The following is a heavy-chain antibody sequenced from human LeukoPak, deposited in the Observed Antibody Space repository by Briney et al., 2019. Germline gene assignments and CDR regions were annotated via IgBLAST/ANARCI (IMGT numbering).Heavy chain of an antibody. CDR2: ISAYNGNT. CDR1: GYTFTSYG. J-gene: IGHJ5*02. V-gene: IGHV1-18*01. Sequence: ASVKVSCKASGYTFTSYGISWVRQAPGQGLEWMGWISAYNGNTNYAQKLQGRVTMTTDTSTSTAYMELRSLRSDDTAVYYCARDYRPVIVVCGDKWFDPWGQGTLVTVSS. D-gene: IGHD3-22*01. CDR3: ARDYRPVIVVCGDKWFDP.